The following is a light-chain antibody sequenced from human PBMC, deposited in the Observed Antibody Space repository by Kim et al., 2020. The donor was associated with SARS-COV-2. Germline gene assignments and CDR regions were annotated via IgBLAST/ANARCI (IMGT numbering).Light chain of an antibody. CDR3: SSYAGGRYV. V-gene: IGLV2-8*01. J-gene: IGLJ1*01. CDR1: SSDIGAYNY. Sequence: QSVLTQPPSASGSPGQSVTISCTGTSSDIGAYNYVSWYQQHPGTPPKLVICEVTQRPSGVPNRFSGSKSGNTASLTISGLQAEDEADYYCSSYAGGRYVFGTGTKVTVL. CDR2: EVT.